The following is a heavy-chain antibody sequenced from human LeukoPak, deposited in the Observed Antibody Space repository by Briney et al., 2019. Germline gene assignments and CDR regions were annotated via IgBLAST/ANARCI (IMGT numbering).Heavy chain of an antibody. CDR3: STTVTTLFSY. J-gene: IGHJ4*02. CDR1: GFTFSSYG. CDR2: ISYDGSNK. D-gene: IGHD4-17*01. V-gene: IGHV3-30*03. Sequence: PGGSLRLSCAASGFTFSSYGMHWVRQAPGKGLEWVAAISYDGSNKHYADSVKGRFTISRDNSRNTLYLQVNSLRAEDTAVYYCSTTVTTLFSYWGQGTLVTVSS.